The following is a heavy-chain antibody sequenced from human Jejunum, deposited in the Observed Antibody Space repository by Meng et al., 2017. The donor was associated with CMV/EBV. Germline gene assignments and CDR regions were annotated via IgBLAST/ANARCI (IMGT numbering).Heavy chain of an antibody. CDR2: MFYSGST. D-gene: IGHD1-26*01. Sequence: CAVSGASIRCITYFWGWVLQPPAYGLVCSRSMFYSGSTYYNPSLKSRVTISVDTSKIQFSLKLSSVTAADTAVYYCARGKDLYSWFDPWGQGALVTVSS. CDR1: GASIRCITYF. J-gene: IGHJ5*02. CDR3: ARGKDLYSWFDP. V-gene: IGHV4-39*07.